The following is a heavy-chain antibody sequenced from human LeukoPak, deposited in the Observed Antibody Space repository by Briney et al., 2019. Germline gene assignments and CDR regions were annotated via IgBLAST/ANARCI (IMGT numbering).Heavy chain of an antibody. J-gene: IGHJ4*02. CDR3: ARLVYYGSGSYHYYFDY. CDR2: IYYSGST. V-gene: IGHV4-39*01. CDR1: GGSISSNNYY. D-gene: IGHD3-10*01. Sequence: ASETLSLTCTVSGGSISSNNYYWGWIRQPPGKGLEWIGTIYYSGSTYYNPSLKSRVTISVDTSKNQFSLKLSSVTAADTAVYYCARLVYYGSGSYHYYFDYWGQGTLVTVSS.